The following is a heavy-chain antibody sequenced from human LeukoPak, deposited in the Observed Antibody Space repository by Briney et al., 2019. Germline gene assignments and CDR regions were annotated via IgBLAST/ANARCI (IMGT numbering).Heavy chain of an antibody. J-gene: IGHJ4*02. Sequence: SETLSLTCTVSGGSITSNHWNWVRQPPGTGLEWIGQVHHSGGTSYNPSLRSRVTISIDKSENQFSLKLNSVTAADTAVYYCARHGGHYQSDDWGQGTLVTVSS. CDR2: VHHSGGT. CDR1: GGSITSNH. V-gene: IGHV4-4*02. D-gene: IGHD2-21*01. CDR3: ARHGGHYQSDD.